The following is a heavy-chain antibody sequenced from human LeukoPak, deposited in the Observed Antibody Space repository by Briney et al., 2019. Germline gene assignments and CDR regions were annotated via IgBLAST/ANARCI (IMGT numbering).Heavy chain of an antibody. Sequence: GGSLRLSCAASGFTFSNYWMSWVRQAPGRGLECVASIKQDGSEKHYVDSVKGRFSISRDNAKNSLYLQMNSLRAEDTAVYYCAREHGDYEYFQHWGQGTLVTVSS. J-gene: IGHJ1*01. CDR2: IKQDGSEK. V-gene: IGHV3-7*01. D-gene: IGHD4-17*01. CDR1: GFTFSNYW. CDR3: AREHGDYEYFQH.